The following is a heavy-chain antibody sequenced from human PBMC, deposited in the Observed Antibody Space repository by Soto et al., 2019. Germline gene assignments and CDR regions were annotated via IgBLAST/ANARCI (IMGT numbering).Heavy chain of an antibody. CDR2: INPNSGGT. J-gene: IGHJ4*02. Sequence: ASVKVSCKASRYTFTGYYMHWVRQAPGQGLEWMGWINPNSGGTNYAQKFQGWVTMTRDTSISTAYMELSRLRSDDTAVYYCARGYDYYDSSGYYGYWGQGTLVTVSS. CDR1: RYTFTGYY. CDR3: ARGYDYYDSSGYYGY. D-gene: IGHD3-22*01. V-gene: IGHV1-2*04.